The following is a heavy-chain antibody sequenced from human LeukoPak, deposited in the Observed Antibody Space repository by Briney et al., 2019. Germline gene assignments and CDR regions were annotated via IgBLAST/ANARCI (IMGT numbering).Heavy chain of an antibody. V-gene: IGHV3-21*01. CDR1: GFSFSTC. J-gene: IGHJ4*02. D-gene: IGHD3-22*01. CDR2: ISRNSRYI. Sequence: PGGSLRLSCAASGFSFSTCMNWVRQAPGKGLEWVSSISRNSRYIYYADSVKGRFTISRDNAKNSLYLQMNSLRAEDTAAYYCARHVVAVGFDYWGQGTLVTVSS. CDR3: ARHVVAVGFDY.